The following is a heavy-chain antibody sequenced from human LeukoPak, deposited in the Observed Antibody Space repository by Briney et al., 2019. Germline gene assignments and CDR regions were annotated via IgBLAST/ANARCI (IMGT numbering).Heavy chain of an antibody. J-gene: IGHJ4*02. CDR3: ARAPGGYSGYDFDY. CDR2: IYYSGST. D-gene: IGHD5-12*01. V-gene: IGHV4-59*01. Sequence: SETLSLTCTVSGGSISSYYWSRIRQPPGKGLEWIGYIYYSGSTNYNPSLKSRVTISVDTSKNQFSLKLSSVTAADTAVYYCARAPGGYSGYDFDYWGQGTLVTVSS. CDR1: GGSISSYY.